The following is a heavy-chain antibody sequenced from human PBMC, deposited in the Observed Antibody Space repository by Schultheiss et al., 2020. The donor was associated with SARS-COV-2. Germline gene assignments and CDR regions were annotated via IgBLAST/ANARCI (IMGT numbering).Heavy chain of an antibody. CDR2: ISVGGGGT. J-gene: IGHJ4*02. D-gene: IGHD2-2*01. Sequence: GESLKISCAASGFTFSSYSMNWVRQAPGKGLEWVSGISVGGGGTYYADSVKGRFTISRDNSKNTLYLQMNSLRAEDTAVYYCARDPNRVPAAIPWYYFDSWGQGTLVTVSS. CDR3: ARDPNRVPAAIPWYYFDS. CDR1: GFTFSSYS. V-gene: IGHV3-23*01.